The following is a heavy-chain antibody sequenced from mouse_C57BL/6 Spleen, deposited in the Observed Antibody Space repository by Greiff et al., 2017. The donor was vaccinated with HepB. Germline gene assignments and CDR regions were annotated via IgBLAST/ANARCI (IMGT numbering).Heavy chain of an antibody. CDR2: INPSSGYT. D-gene: IGHD1-1*01. CDR3: ARWDYYGSPYAMDY. V-gene: IGHV1-4*01. Sequence: QVQLQQSGAELARPGASVKMSCKASGYTFTSYTMHWVNQRPGQGLEWIGYINPSSGYTKYNQKFKDKATLTADKSSSTAYMQLSSLTSEDSAVYYCARWDYYGSPYAMDYWGQGTSVTVSS. CDR1: GYTFTSYT. J-gene: IGHJ4*01.